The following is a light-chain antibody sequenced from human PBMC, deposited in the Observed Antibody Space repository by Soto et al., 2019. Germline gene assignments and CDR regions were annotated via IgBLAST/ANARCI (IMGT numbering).Light chain of an antibody. CDR1: QSLVFSDGDTY. CDR3: MQGSYWPFT. Sequence: VMTQSPLSLSVTLGQPASISCRSSQSLVFSDGDTYFNWFHQRPGQSPRRLIYRVSNRDSGVPDRFSGSVSGTDFTLKISSVEAEDVGVYYCMQGSYWPFTFGPGTKVDIK. J-gene: IGKJ3*01. V-gene: IGKV2-30*01. CDR2: RVS.